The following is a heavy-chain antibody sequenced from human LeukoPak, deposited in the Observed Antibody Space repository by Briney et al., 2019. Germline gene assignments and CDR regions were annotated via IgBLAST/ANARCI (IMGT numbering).Heavy chain of an antibody. CDR2: IYYSGST. CDR1: GGSISSSSYY. CDR3: ARQLMVRGFVGYYMDV. D-gene: IGHD3-10*01. V-gene: IGHV4-39*01. J-gene: IGHJ6*03. Sequence: PSETLSLTCTVSGGSISSSSYYWGWIRQPPGKGLEWIGSIYYSGSTYYNPSLKSRVTISVDTSKNQFSLKLSSVTAADTAVYYCARQLMVRGFVGYYMDVWGKGTTVTVSS.